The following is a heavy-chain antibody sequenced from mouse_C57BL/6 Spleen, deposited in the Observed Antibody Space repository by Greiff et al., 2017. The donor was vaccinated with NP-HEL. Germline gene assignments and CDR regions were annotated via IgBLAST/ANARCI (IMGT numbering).Heavy chain of an antibody. CDR2: ISSGSSTI. J-gene: IGHJ4*01. CDR1: GFTFSDYG. Sequence: EVQVVESGGGLVKPGGSLKLSCAASGFTFSDYGMHWVRQAPEKGLEWVAYISSGSSTIYYADTVKGRFTISRDNAKNTLFLQMTSLRSEDTAMYYCARDAYYSNPYAMDYWGQGTSVTVSS. CDR3: ARDAYYSNPYAMDY. V-gene: IGHV5-17*01. D-gene: IGHD2-5*01.